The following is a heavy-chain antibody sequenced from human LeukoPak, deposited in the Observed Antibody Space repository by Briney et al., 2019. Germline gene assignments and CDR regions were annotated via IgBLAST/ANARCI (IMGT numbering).Heavy chain of an antibody. J-gene: IGHJ4*02. CDR1: GFTFSNYW. Sequence: LSGGSLRLSCAASGFTFSNYWMHWVRQAPGKGLVWVSRISSDESSTTYADSVKGRFTISRDNAKSTLYLKMNTLRAEDTAIYFCARGGFTGTSCPYFDYWGQGTLVTVSS. CDR3: ARGGFTGTSCPYFDY. D-gene: IGHD2-2*01. V-gene: IGHV3-74*01. CDR2: ISSDESST.